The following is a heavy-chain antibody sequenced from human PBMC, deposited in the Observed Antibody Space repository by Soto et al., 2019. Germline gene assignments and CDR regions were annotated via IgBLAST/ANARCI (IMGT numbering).Heavy chain of an antibody. CDR1: GYTFTSYA. D-gene: IGHD2-21*02. V-gene: IGHV1-69*13. Sequence: ASVKVSCKASGYTFTSYAISWVRQAPGQGLEWMGGIIPIFGTANYAQKFQGRVTITADESTSTAYMELSSLRSEDTAVYYCARVSGDCGGDCPYYFDYWGQGTLVTVSS. J-gene: IGHJ4*02. CDR3: ARVSGDCGGDCPYYFDY. CDR2: IIPIFGTA.